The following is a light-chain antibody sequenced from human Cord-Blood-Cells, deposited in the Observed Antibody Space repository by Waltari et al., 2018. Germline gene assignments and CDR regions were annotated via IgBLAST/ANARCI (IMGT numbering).Light chain of an antibody. CDR1: QGVSNY. Sequence: DIQMTQSPSSLSASVGDRVTITCRSSQGVSNYLAWTQQKPGKVPKLLIYAASTLQSGVPARFGGSGSGTDFTLTISSLQPEDVATYYCQKYNSAPRTFGQGTKVEIK. V-gene: IGKV1-27*01. CDR2: AAS. CDR3: QKYNSAPRT. J-gene: IGKJ1*01.